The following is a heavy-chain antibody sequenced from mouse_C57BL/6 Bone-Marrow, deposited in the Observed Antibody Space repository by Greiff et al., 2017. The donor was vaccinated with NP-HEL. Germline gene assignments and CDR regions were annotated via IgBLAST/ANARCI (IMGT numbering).Heavy chain of an antibody. D-gene: IGHD1-1*01. Sequence: EVQPQQSGPELVKPGASVKISCTASGYTFTDYYMNWVKQSPGKSLEWIGDINPNNGGTSYNQKFKGKATLTVDKSSSTAYMELRSLTSEDAAVYYCARRPSYGSSFGFAYWGQGTLVTVSA. CDR1: GYTFTDYY. CDR2: INPNNGGT. V-gene: IGHV1-26*01. CDR3: ARRPSYGSSFGFAY. J-gene: IGHJ3*01.